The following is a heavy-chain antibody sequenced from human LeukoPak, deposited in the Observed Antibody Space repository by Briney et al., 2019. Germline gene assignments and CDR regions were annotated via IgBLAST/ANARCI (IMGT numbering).Heavy chain of an antibody. CDR2: ISGSGGST. V-gene: IGHV3-23*01. D-gene: IGHD3-3*01. CDR1: GFTFSSYA. CDR3: AKGKEELRFLEWLLYPPFDY. J-gene: IGHJ4*02. Sequence: GGSLRLSCAASGFTFSSYAMSWVRQAPGKGLEWVSAISGSGGSTYYADSVKGRFTISRDNSKNTLYLQMNSLRAEDTAVYYCAKGKEELRFLEWLLYPPFDYWGLGTLVTVSS.